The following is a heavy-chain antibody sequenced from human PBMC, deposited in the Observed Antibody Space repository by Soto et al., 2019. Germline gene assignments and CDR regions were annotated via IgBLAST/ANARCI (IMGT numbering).Heavy chain of an antibody. V-gene: IGHV5-51*01. CDR1: GYSFTSYW. D-gene: IGHD2-2*01. J-gene: IGHJ6*02. CDR2: IYPGDSDT. Sequence: ESLKISCKGSGYSFTSYWNGWVRQMTGKGLEGMGIIYPGDSDTRYSPSFQGQVTISADKSISTAYLQWSSLKASDTAMYYCARSIVVVPAARYRRLGENGMDVWGQGTTVTVSS. CDR3: ARSIVVVPAARYRRLGENGMDV.